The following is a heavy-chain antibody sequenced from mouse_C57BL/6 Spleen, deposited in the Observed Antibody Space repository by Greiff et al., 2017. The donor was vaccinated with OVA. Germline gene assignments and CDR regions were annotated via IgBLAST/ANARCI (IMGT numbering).Heavy chain of an antibody. J-gene: IGHJ3*01. V-gene: IGHV2-3*01. Sequence: VMLVESGPGLVAPSQSLSITCTVSGFSLTSSGVSWVRQPPGKGLEWLGVIWGDGSTNYHSALISRLSISKDNSKSQVFLKLNSLQTDDTATYYGAKGGNDYDEAWFAYWGQGTLVTVSA. D-gene: IGHD2-4*01. CDR3: AKGGNDYDEAWFAY. CDR1: GFSLTSSG. CDR2: IWGDGST.